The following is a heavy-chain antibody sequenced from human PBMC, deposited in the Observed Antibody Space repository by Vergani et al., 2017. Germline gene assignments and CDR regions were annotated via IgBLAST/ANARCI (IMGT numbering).Heavy chain of an antibody. D-gene: IGHD2-2*01. CDR1: GYTFTSYY. J-gene: IGHJ5*02. CDR3: ARDSRYCSSTSCYVGRDWFDP. V-gene: IGHV1-46*01. Sequence: QVQLVQSGAEVKKPGASVKVSCKASGYTFTSYYMHWVRQAPGQGLEWMGIINPSGVSTSYAQKFQGRVTTTRDTATSTVYMELSSLRSEDTAVYYCARDSRYCSSTSCYVGRDWFDPWGQGTLVTVSS. CDR2: INPSGVST.